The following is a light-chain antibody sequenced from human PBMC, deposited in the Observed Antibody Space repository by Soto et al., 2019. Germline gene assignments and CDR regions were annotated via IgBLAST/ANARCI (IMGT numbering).Light chain of an antibody. Sequence: QSVLSQPPSASGTPGQRVTISCSGSRPSIGSNHVYWYQQLPGMAPKLLIYTNNQRPSGVPDRFSASKSGTSASLAISGLRSEDEADYYCAAWHDSLSSVIFGGGTKLTVL. CDR2: TNN. CDR3: AAWHDSLSSVI. CDR1: RPSIGSNH. J-gene: IGLJ2*01. V-gene: IGLV1-47*02.